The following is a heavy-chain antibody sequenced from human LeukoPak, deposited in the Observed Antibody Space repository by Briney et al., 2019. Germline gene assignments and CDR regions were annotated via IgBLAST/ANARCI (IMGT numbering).Heavy chain of an antibody. Sequence: GGSLRLSCTASGFTFSSYSMNWVRQAPGKGLEWISYISSSSDIIYNADSVKGRFTISRDNAKNSLYLQMNSLRAEDTAVYYCAELGITMIGGVWGKGTTVTISS. CDR2: ISSSSDII. D-gene: IGHD3-10*02. J-gene: IGHJ6*04. CDR3: AELGITMIGGV. V-gene: IGHV3-48*01. CDR1: GFTFSSYS.